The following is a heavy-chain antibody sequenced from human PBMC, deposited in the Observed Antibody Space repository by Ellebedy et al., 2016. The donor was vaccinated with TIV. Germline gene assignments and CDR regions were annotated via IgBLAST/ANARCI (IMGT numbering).Heavy chain of an antibody. CDR1: GYIFTNYW. CDR2: TYPGDFDT. J-gene: IGHJ2*01. Sequence: GESLKISCHVSGYIFTNYWIGWVRQRPGEGLEWMGITYPGDFDTRYSTSFQGQVTVSADKSINTAYLQWGGLKASDTAIYYCARLRAAIPGTRHLGWYFDVWGRGTLVTVSS. CDR3: ARLRAAIPGTRHLGWYFDV. D-gene: IGHD1-1*01. V-gene: IGHV5-51*01.